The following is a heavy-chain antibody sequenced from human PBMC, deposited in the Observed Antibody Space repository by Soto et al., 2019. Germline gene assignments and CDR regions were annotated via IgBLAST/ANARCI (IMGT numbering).Heavy chain of an antibody. D-gene: IGHD3-10*02. CDR2: ISSSSSYI. Sequence: GGSLRLSCAASGFTFSSYSMNWVRQAPGKGLEWVSSISSSSSYIYYADSVKGRFTISRDNAKNSLYLQMNSLRAEDTAVYYCARGSMGVRGGYYFDYWGQGTLVTVSS. CDR1: GFTFSSYS. J-gene: IGHJ4*02. CDR3: ARGSMGVRGGYYFDY. V-gene: IGHV3-21*01.